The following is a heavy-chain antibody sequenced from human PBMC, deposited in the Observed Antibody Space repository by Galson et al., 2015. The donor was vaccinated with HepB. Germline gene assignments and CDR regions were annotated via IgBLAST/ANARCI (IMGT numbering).Heavy chain of an antibody. CDR3: ARHVNYGGMYFFEH. D-gene: IGHD4-23*01. Sequence: ETLSLTCSVSGDSISNYYWSWIRQPPGGGLEWIGYTYYSGSTNYNSSLKNRVTILADPSKNEVSLQLTSVTAADTAVYYCARHVNYGGMYFFEHWGQGTLITVSS. CDR2: TYYSGST. V-gene: IGHV4-59*08. CDR1: GDSISNYY. J-gene: IGHJ4*02.